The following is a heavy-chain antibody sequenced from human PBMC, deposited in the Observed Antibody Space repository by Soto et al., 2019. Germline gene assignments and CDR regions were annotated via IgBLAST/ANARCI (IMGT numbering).Heavy chain of an antibody. D-gene: IGHD2-15*01. CDR3: AAELYSGGSCCSFDV. V-gene: IGHV1-58*01. J-gene: IGHJ3*01. CDR1: GFTFTNSA. CDR2: IIVGSGQT. Sequence: QMQVVQSGPEVKTPGTSVKVSCKTSGFTFTNSAVQWVRQARGQRLEWIGWIIVGSGQTKYAQNLQESITITRDMSTNTAYMELSSLRSEDTAVYYCAAELYSGGSCCSFDVWGQGTMVTVSS.